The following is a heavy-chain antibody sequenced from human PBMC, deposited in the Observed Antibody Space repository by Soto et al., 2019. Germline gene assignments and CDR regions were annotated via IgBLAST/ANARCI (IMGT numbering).Heavy chain of an antibody. D-gene: IGHD2-2*01. Sequence: ASVKVSCKASGYTFTSYAMHWVRQAPGQRLEWMGWINAGNGNTKYSQKFQGRVTITRDTSASTAYMELSSLRSEDTAVYYCARNHYCSSTSCYYGPYYYGMDVWGRGTTVTVSS. J-gene: IGHJ6*02. CDR3: ARNHYCSSTSCYYGPYYYGMDV. CDR2: INAGNGNT. CDR1: GYTFTSYA. V-gene: IGHV1-3*01.